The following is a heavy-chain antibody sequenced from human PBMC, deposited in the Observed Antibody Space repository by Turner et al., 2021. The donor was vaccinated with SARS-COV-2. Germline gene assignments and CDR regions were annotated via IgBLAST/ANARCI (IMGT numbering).Heavy chain of an antibody. J-gene: IGHJ6*02. Sequence: QLQLQESGPGLVKPSETLSLTCTVSGGSISSSSYYWGWIRQPPGKGLGWIGSIYYSGRTYYNPALKSRVTISVETSKNQFSLKLSSVTAADTAVYYCATSTVAGTELNYYGMDVWGQGTTVTVSS. CDR2: IYYSGRT. V-gene: IGHV4-39*01. CDR1: GGSISSSSYY. CDR3: ATSTVAGTELNYYGMDV. D-gene: IGHD6-13*01.